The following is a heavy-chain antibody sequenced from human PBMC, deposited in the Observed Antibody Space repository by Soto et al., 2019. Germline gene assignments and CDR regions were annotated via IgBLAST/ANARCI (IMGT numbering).Heavy chain of an antibody. Sequence: GSLRLSCAASGFTFSNAWMNWVRQAPGKGLEWVGRIKSKTDGGTTDYAAPVKGRFTISRDDSKNTLYLQMNSLKTEDTAVYYCTTDPTSGYGTNGVCDRVDYWGQGTLVTVSS. CDR1: GFTFSNAW. J-gene: IGHJ4*02. D-gene: IGHD2-8*01. V-gene: IGHV3-15*07. CDR2: IKSKTDGGTT. CDR3: TTDPTSGYGTNGVCDRVDY.